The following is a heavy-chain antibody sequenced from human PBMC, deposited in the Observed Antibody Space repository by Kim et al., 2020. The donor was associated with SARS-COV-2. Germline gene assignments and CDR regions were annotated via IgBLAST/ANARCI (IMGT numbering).Heavy chain of an antibody. CDR2: IYWDDDK. J-gene: IGHJ1*01. Sequence: SGPTLVNPTQTLTLTCTFSGFSLSTSGVGVGWIRQPPGKALEWLALIYWDDDKRYSPSLKSRLTITKDTSKNQVVLTMTNMDPVDTATYYCALTRLVDYGSGSYMVVPAEYFQHCGKGTLVSVSS. D-gene: IGHD3-10*01. CDR3: ALTRLVDYGSGSYMVVPAEYFQH. CDR1: GFSLSTSGVG. V-gene: IGHV2-5*02.